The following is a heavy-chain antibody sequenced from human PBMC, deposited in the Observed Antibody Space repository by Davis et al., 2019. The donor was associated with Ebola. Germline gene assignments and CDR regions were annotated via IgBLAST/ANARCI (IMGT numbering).Heavy chain of an antibody. V-gene: IGHV4-4*02. CDR1: GGSISSSNW. J-gene: IGHJ6*02. CDR3: ARHYCSSTSCHIHGPGYYYYYGMDV. D-gene: IGHD2-2*02. CDR2: IYHSGST. Sequence: MPSETLSLTCAVSGGSISSSNWWRWVRPPPGKGLEWIGEIYHSGSTNYNPSLKTRVTISVDKSKNQFSLKLSSVTAADTAVYYCARHYCSSTSCHIHGPGYYYYYGMDVWGQGTTVTVSS.